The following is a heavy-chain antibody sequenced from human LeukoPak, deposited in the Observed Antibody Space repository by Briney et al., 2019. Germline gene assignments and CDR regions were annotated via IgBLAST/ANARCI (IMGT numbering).Heavy chain of an antibody. J-gene: IGHJ4*02. CDR2: IYTSGST. CDR1: GGSISSGSYY. D-gene: IGHD5-18*01. Sequence: PSETLSLTCTVSGGSISSGSYYWRWIRQPAGKGLEWIGRIYTSGSTNYNPSLKSRVTISVDTSKNQFTLKLSSVTAADTAVYYCARGYSYVFTWGQGTLVTVSS. CDR3: ARGYSYVFT. V-gene: IGHV4-61*02.